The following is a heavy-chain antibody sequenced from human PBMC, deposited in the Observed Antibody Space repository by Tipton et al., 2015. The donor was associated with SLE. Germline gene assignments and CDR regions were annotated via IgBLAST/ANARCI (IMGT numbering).Heavy chain of an antibody. D-gene: IGHD3-3*02. V-gene: IGHV4-61*02. CDR1: GGSISSGSYY. J-gene: IGHJ6*03. Sequence: TLSLTCTVSGGSISSGSYYWSWIRQPAGKGLEWIGRIYTSGSTNYNPSLKSQVTISVDTSKNQFSLKLSSVTAADTAVYYCAREGVHFWSGSSYYYYYYMDVWGKGTTVTVSS. CDR3: AREGVHFWSGSSYYYYYYMDV. CDR2: IYTSGST.